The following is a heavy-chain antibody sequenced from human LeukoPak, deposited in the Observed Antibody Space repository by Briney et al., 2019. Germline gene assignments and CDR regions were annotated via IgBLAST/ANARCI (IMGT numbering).Heavy chain of an antibody. CDR3: ARVYGDHYGSGVIDY. Sequence: ASVKVSCKASRYTFTGYHMHWVRQAPGQGLEWMGWINPNSGGTNYAQKFQGRVTMTRDTSISTAYMELSRLRSDDTAVYYCARVYGDHYGSGVIDYWGQGTLVTISS. D-gene: IGHD3-10*01. CDR1: RYTFTGYH. J-gene: IGHJ4*02. V-gene: IGHV1-2*02. CDR2: INPNSGGT.